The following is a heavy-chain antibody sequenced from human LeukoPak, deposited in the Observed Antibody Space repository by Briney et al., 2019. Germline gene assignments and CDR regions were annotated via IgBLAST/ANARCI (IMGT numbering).Heavy chain of an antibody. CDR3: TTGYSSGWYNEGNY. D-gene: IGHD6-19*01. CDR1: GFTFSSYW. V-gene: IGHV3-7*01. CDR2: IKQDGSGE. J-gene: IGHJ4*02. Sequence: GGSLRLSCVASGFTFSSYWMSWVRQAPGKRLEWVAKIKQDGSGEYYLDSVKGRFTISRDNAKNSLYLQMNSLRAEDTAVYFRTTGYSSGWYNEGNYWGQGTLVTVSS.